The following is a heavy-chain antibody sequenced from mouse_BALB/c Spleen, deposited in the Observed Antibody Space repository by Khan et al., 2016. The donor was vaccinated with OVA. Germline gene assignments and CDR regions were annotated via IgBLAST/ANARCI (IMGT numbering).Heavy chain of an antibody. CDR1: GYTFSDYY. J-gene: IGHJ3*01. Sequence: QVQLEQSGAELARPGASVKLSCKASGYTFSDYYINWVKQRTGQGLEWIGEISPGTGDPYYNEKFKGKATLTAEKSSSTAYMQLNSLTSEASAVYLGARRDYFCYSFVQWGQGTLVTVSA. CDR2: ISPGTGDP. V-gene: IGHV1-77*01. CDR3: ARRDYFCYSFVQ. D-gene: IGHD1-2*01.